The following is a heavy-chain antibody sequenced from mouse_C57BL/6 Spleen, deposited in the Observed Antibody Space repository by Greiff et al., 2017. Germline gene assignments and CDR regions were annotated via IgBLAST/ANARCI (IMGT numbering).Heavy chain of an antibody. CDR1: GYTFTDYE. J-gene: IGHJ4*01. Sequence: EVQLLESGPGLVKPGASVKMSCTASGYTFTDYEMHWVRQSPEKGLEWVGYINPGNGSTYYTEKFKGKATLTVDKSSSTAYMELSSLTSEDSAVYYCARHGYGDCVPYAMDYWGQGTSVTVSS. V-gene: IGHV1-22*01. CDR2: INPGNGST. CDR3: ARHGYGDCVPYAMDY. D-gene: IGHD1-1*01.